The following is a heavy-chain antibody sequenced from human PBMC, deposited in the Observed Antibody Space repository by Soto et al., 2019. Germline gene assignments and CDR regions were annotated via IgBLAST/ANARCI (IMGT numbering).Heavy chain of an antibody. J-gene: IGHJ4*02. CDR1: GGSIGSGGYY. V-gene: IGHV4-31*03. CDR2: IYYSGST. D-gene: IGHD5-12*01. Sequence: SETLSLTCTVSGGSIGSGGYYWSWIRQHPGKGLEWIGYIYYSGSTYYNPSLKSRVTISVDTSKNQFSLKLSSVTAADTAVYYCARARRDGYNHNFDYWGQGTLVTVSS. CDR3: ARARRDGYNHNFDY.